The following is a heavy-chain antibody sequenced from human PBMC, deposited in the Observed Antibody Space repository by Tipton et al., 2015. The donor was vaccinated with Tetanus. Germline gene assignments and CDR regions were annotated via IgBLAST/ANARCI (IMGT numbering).Heavy chain of an antibody. D-gene: IGHD3-3*01. V-gene: IGHV3-30*03. CDR2: ISYDGRNK. J-gene: IGHJ5*02. CDR3: ARDVGEFSSGYFSSWFDP. Sequence: SLRLSCAASGFTFYSYGMHWVRQAPGKGLEWVAVISYDGRNKYYAHSVKGRFTISRDNSKNTLYLQMNSLRAEDTAVYYCARDVGEFSSGYFSSWFDPWGQGTLVTVSS. CDR1: GFTFYSYG.